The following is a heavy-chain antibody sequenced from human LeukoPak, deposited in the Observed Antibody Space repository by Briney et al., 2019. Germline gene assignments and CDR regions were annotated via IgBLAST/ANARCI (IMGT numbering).Heavy chain of an antibody. J-gene: IGHJ6*03. V-gene: IGHV3-7*01. CDR3: ARDRTNGVCNNICLYYYYMDV. CDR1: GFTFSSYW. Sequence: GGSLRLSCAASGFTFSSYWMSWVRQAPGKGLEWVANIKQDGSEKYYVDSVKGRFTISRDNVKNSLYLQMNSLRAEDTAVYYCARDRTNGVCNNICLYYYYMDVWGKGTTVTVSS. D-gene: IGHD2-8*01. CDR2: IKQDGSEK.